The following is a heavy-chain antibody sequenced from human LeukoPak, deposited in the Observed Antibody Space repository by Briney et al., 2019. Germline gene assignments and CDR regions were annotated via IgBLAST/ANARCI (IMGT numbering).Heavy chain of an antibody. CDR1: GGSFSGYY. CDR3: ARGGHNPDYYGMDV. D-gene: IGHD2-21*01. J-gene: IGHJ6*02. CDR2: INHSGST. Sequence: SETLSLTCAVYGGSFSGYYWSWIRQPPGKGLEWIGEINHSGSTNYNPSLKSRVTISVDTSKNQFSLKLSSVTAADTAVYYCARGGHNPDYYGMDVWGQGTTVTVSS. V-gene: IGHV4-34*01.